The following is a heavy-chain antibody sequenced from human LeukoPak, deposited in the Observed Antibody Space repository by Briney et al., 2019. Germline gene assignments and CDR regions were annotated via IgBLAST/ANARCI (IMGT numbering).Heavy chain of an antibody. Sequence: SETLSLTCTVSGCSISSYYWSWIRQPPGKGLEWIGYIYYSGSTNYNPSLKSRVTISVDTSKNQFSLKLSSVTAADTAVYYCARGIVGATTDYWGQGTLVTVSS. D-gene: IGHD1-26*01. CDR3: ARGIVGATTDY. J-gene: IGHJ4*02. V-gene: IGHV4-59*01. CDR1: GCSISSYY. CDR2: IYYSGST.